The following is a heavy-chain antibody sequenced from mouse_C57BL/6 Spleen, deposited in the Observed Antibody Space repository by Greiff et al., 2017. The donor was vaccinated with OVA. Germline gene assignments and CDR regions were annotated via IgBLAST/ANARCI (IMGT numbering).Heavy chain of an antibody. V-gene: IGHV1-66*01. D-gene: IGHD4-1*01. J-gene: IGHJ4*01. Sequence: VQLQQPGAELVMPGASVKLSCKASGYSFTSYYIHWVKQRPGQGLEWIGWIYPGSGNTKYNEKFKGKATLTADTSSSTAYMQLSSLTSEDSAVYYCARWDWDVRAMDYWGQGTSVTVSS. CDR1: GYSFTSYY. CDR2: IYPGSGNT. CDR3: ARWDWDVRAMDY.